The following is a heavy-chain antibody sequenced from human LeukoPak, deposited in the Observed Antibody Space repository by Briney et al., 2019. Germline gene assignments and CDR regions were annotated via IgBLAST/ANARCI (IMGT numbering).Heavy chain of an antibody. CDR3: ARPYYYDSRIDP. J-gene: IGHJ5*02. CDR2: MYYSGSA. CDR1: GGSISSGDYY. V-gene: IGHV4-30-4*01. D-gene: IGHD3-22*01. Sequence: SETLSLTCTVSGGSISSGDYYWSWIRQPPGKGLEWIAYMYYSGSAYYNPSLKSRVTMSADTSKNQLSLKLSSVTAADTAVYYCARPYYYDSRIDPWGQGILVTVSS.